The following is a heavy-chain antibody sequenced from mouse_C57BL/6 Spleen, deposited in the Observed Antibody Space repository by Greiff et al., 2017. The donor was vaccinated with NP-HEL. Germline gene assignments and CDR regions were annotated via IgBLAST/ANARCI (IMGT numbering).Heavy chain of an antibody. J-gene: IGHJ2*01. D-gene: IGHD4-1*01. CDR1: GYAFSSSW. V-gene: IGHV1-82*01. Sequence: VQLPPSGPELVKPGASVKISCKASGYAFSSSWMNWVKQRPGKGLEWIGRIYPGDGDTNYNGKFKGKATLTADKSSSTAYMQLSSLTSEDSAVYFCARSTGTRDYFDYWGQGTTLTVSS. CDR2: IYPGDGDT. CDR3: ARSTGTRDYFDY.